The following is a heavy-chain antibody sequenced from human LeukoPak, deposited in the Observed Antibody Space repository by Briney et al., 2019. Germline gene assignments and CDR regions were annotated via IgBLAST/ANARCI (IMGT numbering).Heavy chain of an antibody. J-gene: IGHJ4*02. Sequence: EASVKVSCKAYGGTFSSYAISWVRQAPGQGLEWMGGIIPIFGTANYAQKLQGRVTITADESTTTAYMELSSLRSEDTAVYYCARGGKQWRGGNYFDSWGQGTLVAVSS. V-gene: IGHV1-69*13. CDR3: ARGGKQWRGGNYFDS. CDR2: IIPIFGTA. CDR1: GGTFSSYA. D-gene: IGHD6-19*01.